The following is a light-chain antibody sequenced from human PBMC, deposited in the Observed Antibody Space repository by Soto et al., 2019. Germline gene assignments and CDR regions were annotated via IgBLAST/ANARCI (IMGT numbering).Light chain of an antibody. Sequence: EIVLAQSPGTLSLSPGEIATLSCRASQGLTSNFLAWYQQKPGQAPSLLIYGASNRSTGVPDRFSGGGSGTDFTLTISRLEPEDFAVYFCQQYVTDPRTFGQATKVDIK. CDR1: QGLTSNF. J-gene: IGKJ1*01. CDR2: GAS. V-gene: IGKV3-20*01. CDR3: QQYVTDPRT.